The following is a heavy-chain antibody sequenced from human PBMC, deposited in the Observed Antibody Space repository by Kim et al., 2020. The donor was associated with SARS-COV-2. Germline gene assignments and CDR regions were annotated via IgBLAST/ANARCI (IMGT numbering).Heavy chain of an antibody. D-gene: IGHD3-22*01. V-gene: IGHV4-31*02. Sequence: NPSLKSRVTISVDTSKNQFSLKLSSVTAADTAVYYCARAPIVVVITHFDYWGPGTLVTVSS. CDR3: ARAPIVVVITHFDY. J-gene: IGHJ4*02.